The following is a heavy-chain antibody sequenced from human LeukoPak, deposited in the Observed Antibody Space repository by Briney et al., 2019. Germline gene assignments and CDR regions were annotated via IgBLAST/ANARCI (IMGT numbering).Heavy chain of an antibody. CDR3: ARGDLYSSGWYNWFDP. CDR2: IYTNSGGT. Sequence: ASVKVSCKASGYTFTANNLHWVRQAPGQGLEWMGGIYTNSGGTNYAQKFQGRVTMTRDTSISTAYMELTRLRSDDTAVYYCARGDLYSSGWYNWFDPWGQGTLVTVSS. V-gene: IGHV1-2*02. CDR1: GYTFTANN. J-gene: IGHJ5*02. D-gene: IGHD6-19*01.